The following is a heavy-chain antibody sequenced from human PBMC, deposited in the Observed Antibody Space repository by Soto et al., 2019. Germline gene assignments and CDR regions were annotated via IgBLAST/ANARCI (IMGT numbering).Heavy chain of an antibody. V-gene: IGHV3-53*01. CDR2: IHNNGDT. Sequence: PGGSLRLSCAVSGFNVKNNYMNWVRQAPGRGLEWVSVIHNNGDTYYADSVKGRFTISRDNSKNTVYLQMDSLRADDSAIYYCERESGIPDAYWGQGTLVTVSS. J-gene: IGHJ4*02. CDR1: GFNVKNNY. CDR3: ERESGIPDAY. D-gene: IGHD1-1*01.